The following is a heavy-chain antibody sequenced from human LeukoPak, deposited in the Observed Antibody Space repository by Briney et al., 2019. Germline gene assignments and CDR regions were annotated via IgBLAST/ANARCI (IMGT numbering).Heavy chain of an antibody. CDR3: AKGTGLGSYDF. Sequence: GGSLRLSCTTSGFPFSNHAMAWVRQASGKGLEWVSGILPDGSAYYADPVKGRFTISRDNSRSTLYLQLTSLKSEDTAVHYCAKGTGLGSYDFWGQGTLVTVSS. CDR1: GFPFSNHA. D-gene: IGHD1-26*01. J-gene: IGHJ4*02. CDR2: ILPDGSA. V-gene: IGHV3-23*01.